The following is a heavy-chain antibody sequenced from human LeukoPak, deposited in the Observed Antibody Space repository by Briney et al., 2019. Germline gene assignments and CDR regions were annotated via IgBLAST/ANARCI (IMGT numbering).Heavy chain of an antibody. CDR2: INPNSGGT. CDR3: ARAEYNWNGFDY. CDR1: GCTFTGYY. D-gene: IGHD1-1*01. Sequence: VASVKVSCKASGCTFTGYYMHWVRQAPGQGLEWMGWINPNSGGTNYAQKFQGRVTMTRDTSISTAYMELSRLRSDDTAVYYCARAEYNWNGFDYWGQGDLVIVSS. V-gene: IGHV1-2*02. J-gene: IGHJ4*02.